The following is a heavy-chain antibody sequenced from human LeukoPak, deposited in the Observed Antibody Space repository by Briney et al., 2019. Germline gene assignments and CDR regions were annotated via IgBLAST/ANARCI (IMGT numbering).Heavy chain of an antibody. V-gene: IGHV3-43*02. J-gene: IGHJ3*02. CDR2: ISGDGDNT. CDR3: AKDVSESGDAFDI. Sequence: GGSLRLSCAASGFTFDDYAMHWVRQAPGKGLDWVSLISGDGDNTYYADSVKGRFTISRDNSKNSLYVQMNSLRTEDTALYYCAKDVSESGDAFDIWGRGTMVTVSS. D-gene: IGHD3-3*01. CDR1: GFTFDDYA.